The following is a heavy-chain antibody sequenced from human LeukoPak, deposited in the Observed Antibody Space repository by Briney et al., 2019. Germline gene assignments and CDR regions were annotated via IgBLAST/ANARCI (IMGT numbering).Heavy chain of an antibody. CDR3: ARDVGYCSGGSCPPLGSNWFDP. CDR2: ISYDGSNK. CDR1: GFTFSSYA. V-gene: IGHV3-30-3*01. Sequence: GGFLRLSCAASGFTFSSYAMHWVRQAPGKGLEWVAVISYDGSNKYYADSVKGRFTISRDNSKNTLYLQMNSMRAEDTAVYYCARDVGYCSGGSCPPLGSNWFDPWGQGTLVTVSS. J-gene: IGHJ5*02. D-gene: IGHD2-15*01.